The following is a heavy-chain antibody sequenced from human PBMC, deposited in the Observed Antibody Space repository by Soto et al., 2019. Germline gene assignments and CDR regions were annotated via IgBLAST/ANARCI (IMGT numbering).Heavy chain of an antibody. CDR1: GFFISSGNY. CDR3: ARARWYDDFDV. CDR2: IFHGGNT. V-gene: IGHV4-38-2*01. J-gene: IGHJ3*01. Sequence: TLSLTCAVSGFFISSGNYWGWIRKPPGKGLEWIGSIFHGGNTYYNPSLKSRVTISVDMSKNQFSLKLNSVTAADTAVYYCARARWYDDFDVWGQGTVVTVSS. D-gene: IGHD2-15*01.